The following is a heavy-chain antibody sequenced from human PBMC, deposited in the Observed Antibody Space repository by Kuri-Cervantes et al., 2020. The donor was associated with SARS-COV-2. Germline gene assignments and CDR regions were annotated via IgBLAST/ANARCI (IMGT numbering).Heavy chain of an antibody. J-gene: IGHJ3*02. D-gene: IGHD6-13*01. CDR3: ARRLQLAGAFDI. V-gene: IGHV4-30-4*08. Sequence: SETQSLTCTVSGGSISSGDYYWSWIRQPPGKGLEWIGYIYYSGSTYYNASLKSRVTISVDTSKNQFSLKLSSVTAADTAVYYCARRLQLAGAFDIWGQGTMVTVSS. CDR1: GGSISSGDYY. CDR2: IYYSGST.